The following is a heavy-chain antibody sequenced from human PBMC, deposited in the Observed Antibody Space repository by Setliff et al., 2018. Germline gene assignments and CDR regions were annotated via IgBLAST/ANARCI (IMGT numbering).Heavy chain of an antibody. D-gene: IGHD2-2*01. CDR1: GFTFSTYA. J-gene: IGHJ4*02. V-gene: IGHV3-23*01. Sequence: GGSLRLSCAASGFTFSTYAVSWVRQAPGKGLEWVSAISGSGGSTYYADSVKGRFTISRDNSKNTLYLQMNSLRAEDTAVYYCAKAIAPIVVVPAAMLEAYWGQGTLVTVSS. CDR2: ISGSGGST. CDR3: AKAIAPIVVVPAAMLEAY.